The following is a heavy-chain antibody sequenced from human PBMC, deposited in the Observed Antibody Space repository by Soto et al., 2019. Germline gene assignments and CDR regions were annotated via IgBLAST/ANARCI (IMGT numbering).Heavy chain of an antibody. V-gene: IGHV3-33*01. CDR3: ARSPKTSYSDY. D-gene: IGHD3-10*01. CDR2: IWYDGSNK. CDR1: GFTFSSYG. Sequence: QVQLVESGGGVVQTGRSLRLSCAASGFTFSSYGMHWVRQAPGKGLEWVAVIWYDGSNKYYADSVKGRFTISRDNSKNTLYLHMNSLRAEDTAVYYCARSPKTSYSDYWGQGTLVTVSS. J-gene: IGHJ4*02.